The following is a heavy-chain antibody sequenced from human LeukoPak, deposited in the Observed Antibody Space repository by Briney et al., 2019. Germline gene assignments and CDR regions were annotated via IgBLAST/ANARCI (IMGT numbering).Heavy chain of an antibody. D-gene: IGHD2-15*01. Sequence: GRSLRLSCAASGFTFSSYGMHWVRQAPGKGLEWVAFIRYDGSNKYYADSVKGRFTISRDNSKNTLYLQMNSLRAEDTAVYYCAKDLYCSGGSCLNGGNYWGQGTLVTVSS. CDR1: GFTFSSYG. J-gene: IGHJ4*02. CDR3: AKDLYCSGGSCLNGGNY. V-gene: IGHV3-30*02. CDR2: IRYDGSNK.